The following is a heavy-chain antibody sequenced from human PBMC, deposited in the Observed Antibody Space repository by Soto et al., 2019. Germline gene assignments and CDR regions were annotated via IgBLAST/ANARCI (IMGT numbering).Heavy chain of an antibody. CDR3: ARRTVATIPYCSGGSCYYAYFDY. CDR1: GYSFTSYW. Sequence: HGESLKISCKGSGYSFTSYWIGWVRQMPGKGLEWMGIIYPGDSDTRYSPSFQGQVTISADKSISTAYLQWSSLKASDTAMYYCARRTVATIPYCSGGSCYYAYFDYWGQGTLVTVSS. J-gene: IGHJ4*02. V-gene: IGHV5-51*01. CDR2: IYPGDSDT. D-gene: IGHD2-15*01.